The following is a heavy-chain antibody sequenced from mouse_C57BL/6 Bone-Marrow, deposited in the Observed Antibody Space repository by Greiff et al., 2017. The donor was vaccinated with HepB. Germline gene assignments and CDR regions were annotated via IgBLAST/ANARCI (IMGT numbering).Heavy chain of an antibody. D-gene: IGHD1-1*01. CDR3: ARRHYYGSSYFFDY. J-gene: IGHJ2*01. CDR2: ISTYYGDA. CDR1: GYTFTDYA. V-gene: IGHV1-67*01. Sequence: QVHVKQSGPELVRPGVSVKISCKGSGYTFTDYAMHWVKQSHAKSLEWIGVISTYYGDASYNQKFKDKATMTVDKSSSTAYMELARLTSEDSAVYYCARRHYYGSSYFFDYWGQGTTLTVSS.